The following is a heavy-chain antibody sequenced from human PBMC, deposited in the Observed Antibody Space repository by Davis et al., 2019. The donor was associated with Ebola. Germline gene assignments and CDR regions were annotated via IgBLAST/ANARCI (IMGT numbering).Heavy chain of an antibody. J-gene: IGHJ6*02. CDR1: GYSFTSYW. Sequence: GESLKISCKGSGYSFTSYWIGWVRQMPGKGLEWMGIIYPGDSDTRYSPSFQGQVTISADKSISTAYLQWSSLKASDTAMYYCARGLYQLLSGGYYYYYGMNVWGQGTTVTVSS. CDR2: IYPGDSDT. V-gene: IGHV5-51*01. D-gene: IGHD2-2*01. CDR3: ARGLYQLLSGGYYYYYGMNV.